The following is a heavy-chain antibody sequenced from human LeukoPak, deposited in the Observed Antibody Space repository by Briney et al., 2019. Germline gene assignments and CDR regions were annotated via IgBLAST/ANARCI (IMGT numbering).Heavy chain of an antibody. J-gene: IGHJ4*02. Sequence: GASVKVSCKASGYTFTSYGISWVRQAPGQGLEWMGWISAYNGNTNYAQKLQGRVTMTTDTSTSTAYMELRSLRSDDTAVYYCARLNYYDSSGYYTDYWGQGTLVTVSS. D-gene: IGHD3-22*01. CDR1: GYTFTSYG. CDR3: ARLNYYDSSGYYTDY. CDR2: ISAYNGNT. V-gene: IGHV1-18*01.